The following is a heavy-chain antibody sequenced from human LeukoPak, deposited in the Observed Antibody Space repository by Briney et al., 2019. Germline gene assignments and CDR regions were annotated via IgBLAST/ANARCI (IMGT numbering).Heavy chain of an antibody. CDR3: AKTQVPATATTGGDYYYGMDV. CDR1: GFTFSSYG. D-gene: IGHD2-2*01. Sequence: GGSLRLSCAASGFTFSSYGMHWVRQAPGKGLEWVAVISYDGSNKYYADSVKGRFTISRDNSKSTLYLQMNSLRAEDTAVYYCAKTQVPATATTGGDYYYGMDVWGQGTTVTVSS. CDR2: ISYDGSNK. J-gene: IGHJ6*02. V-gene: IGHV3-30*18.